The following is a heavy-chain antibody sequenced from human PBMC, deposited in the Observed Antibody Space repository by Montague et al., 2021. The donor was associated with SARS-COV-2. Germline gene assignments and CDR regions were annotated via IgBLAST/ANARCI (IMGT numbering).Heavy chain of an antibody. Sequence: SETLSLTCAVNSGSLRNYYWSWIRQPPGKGLEWIVEIRLPGGTNYDPSLKGRVTISLDTSNNHVSLNLNSVTTADTAVYFCARAGSQRFFEFWGRGTLVTVSS. CDR1: SGSLRNYY. CDR2: IRLPGGT. D-gene: IGHD1-1*01. CDR3: ARAGSQRFFEF. J-gene: IGHJ2*01. V-gene: IGHV4-34*01.